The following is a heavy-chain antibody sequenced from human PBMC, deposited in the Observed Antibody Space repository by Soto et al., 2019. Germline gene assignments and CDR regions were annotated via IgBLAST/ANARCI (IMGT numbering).Heavy chain of an antibody. CDR2: VSGYTGNT. J-gene: IGHJ6*02. V-gene: IGHV1-18*01. Sequence: QVQLVQSETEVKKPGASVKVSCKASGYIFTNYDITWVRQAPGQGLECMGWVSGYTGNTKYAQKFQDRVTMTTDTSTSTVYMELRSLRSDDTAVYYCARFGSAPYYYYGVGVWGQGTTVFVSS. CDR3: ARFGSAPYYYYGVGV. D-gene: IGHD3-10*01. CDR1: GYIFTNYD.